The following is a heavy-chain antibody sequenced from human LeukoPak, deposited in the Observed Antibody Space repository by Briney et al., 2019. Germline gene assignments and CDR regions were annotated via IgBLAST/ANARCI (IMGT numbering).Heavy chain of an antibody. CDR2: IYYSGST. Sequence: SETLSLTCTVSGGSISSYYWSWIRQPPGKGLEWIGYIYYSGSTNYNPSLKSRVTISVDTSKNQFSLKLSSVTAADTAVYYCARGAAAGSTYYYGSGSSSALFDYYYYGMDVWGQGTTVTVSS. D-gene: IGHD3-10*01. V-gene: IGHV4-59*01. J-gene: IGHJ6*02. CDR3: ARGAAAGSTYYYGSGSSSALFDYYYYGMDV. CDR1: GGSISSYY.